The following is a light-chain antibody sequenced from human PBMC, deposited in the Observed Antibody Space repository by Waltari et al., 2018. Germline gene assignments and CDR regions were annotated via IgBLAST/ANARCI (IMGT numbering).Light chain of an antibody. Sequence: EIVLTQSPVTLSLSPGERATLSCRASQSVGRYLAWYQQRLGQSPRLLIFDASKRATGIPARFRGSGSETDFTLTISGLEPEDFAVYYCQQRSHWWTFGQGTKVEIK. CDR1: QSVGRY. J-gene: IGKJ1*01. CDR3: QQRSHWWT. CDR2: DAS. V-gene: IGKV3-11*01.